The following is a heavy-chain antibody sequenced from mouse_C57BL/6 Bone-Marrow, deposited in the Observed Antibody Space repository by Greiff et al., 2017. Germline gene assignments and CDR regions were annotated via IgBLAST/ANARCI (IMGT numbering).Heavy chain of an antibody. CDR3: AREGLCSGSSYAFDY. CDR2: IDPEAGET. V-gene: IGHV14-2*01. J-gene: IGHJ2*01. Sequence: VQLQQSGAELVKPGASVKLSCTASGFNITDYYMHWVKQRTEQGLEWIGRIDPEAGETKYAPNFQGKATITADNSSNTAYLQLSSLTSENTAVYYCAREGLCSGSSYAFDYGGQGTTLTVSS. D-gene: IGHD1-1*01. CDR1: GFNITDYY.